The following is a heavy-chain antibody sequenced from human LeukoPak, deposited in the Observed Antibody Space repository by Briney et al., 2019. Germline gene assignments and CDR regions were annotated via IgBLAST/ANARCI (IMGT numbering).Heavy chain of an antibody. Sequence: ASVKVSCKASGYTFTSYYMHWVRQAPGQGLEWMGIINPSGGSTSYAQKFQGRVTMTRDTSTSTVYMELSSLRSEDTSGYYCAKQGGGYSSGWPSAEYFQHWGQGTLVTVSS. D-gene: IGHD6-19*01. CDR3: AKQGGGYSSGWPSAEYFQH. J-gene: IGHJ1*01. V-gene: IGHV1-46*01. CDR1: GYTFTSYY. CDR2: INPSGGST.